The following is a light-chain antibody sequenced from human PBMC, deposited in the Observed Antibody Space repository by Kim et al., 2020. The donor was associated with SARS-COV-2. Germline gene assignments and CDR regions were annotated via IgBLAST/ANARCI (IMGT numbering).Light chain of an antibody. V-gene: IGKV1D-16*01. CDR1: QGISSW. Sequence: DIQMTQSPSSLSASIGDRVTITCRASQGISSWLAWYQQKPEKAPKCLIYAASSLQSGVPSRFSGSGSGTDFTLTINSLQPEDFATYYCQQYDSYPRTFGQGTRVDIK. CDR2: AAS. CDR3: QQYDSYPRT. J-gene: IGKJ1*01.